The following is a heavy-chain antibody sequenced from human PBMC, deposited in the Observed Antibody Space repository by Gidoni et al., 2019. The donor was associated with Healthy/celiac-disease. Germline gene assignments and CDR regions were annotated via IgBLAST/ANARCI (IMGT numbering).Heavy chain of an antibody. V-gene: IGHV3-15*01. J-gene: IGHJ6*02. CDR1: GFTFSNAW. Sequence: EVQLVESGGGLVKPGGSLRLSCAASGFTFSNAWMSWVRQAPGKGLEWVGRIKSKTDGGTTDYAAPVKGRFTISRDDSKNTLYLQMNSLKTEDTAVYYCTTETGLFGYYYGMDVWGQGTTVTVSS. CDR3: TTETGLFGYYYGMDV. CDR2: IKSKTDGGTT. D-gene: IGHD2-21*01.